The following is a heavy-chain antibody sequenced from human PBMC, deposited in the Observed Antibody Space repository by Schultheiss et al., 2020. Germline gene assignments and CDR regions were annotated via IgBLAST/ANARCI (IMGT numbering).Heavy chain of an antibody. V-gene: IGHV4-31*03. D-gene: IGHD3-22*01. CDR3: ARETYDSTKTYGMDV. Sequence: SETLSLTCTVSGGSISSGGYYWSWIRQHPGKGLEWIGYIYYSGSTYYNPSLKSRVTISVDTSKNQFSLKLSSVTAADTAVYYCARETYDSTKTYGMDVWGQGTTVTVAS. J-gene: IGHJ6*02. CDR2: IYYSGST. CDR1: GGSISSGGYY.